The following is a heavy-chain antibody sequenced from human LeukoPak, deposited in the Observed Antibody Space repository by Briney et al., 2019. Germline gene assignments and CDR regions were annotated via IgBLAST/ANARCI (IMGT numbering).Heavy chain of an antibody. D-gene: IGHD2/OR15-2a*01. CDR3: ASSISMFDY. V-gene: IGHV3-7*02. CDR2: IKADGSVK. Sequence: PGGSMRLSCAASGFTVSSNYMSWVRQAPGKGLEWVANIKADGSVKYYVESVKGRFTISRDKAKNSPYPQMNSLRAEAPAENYRASSISMFDYWGQGTLVTVSS. CDR1: GFTVSSNY. J-gene: IGHJ4*02.